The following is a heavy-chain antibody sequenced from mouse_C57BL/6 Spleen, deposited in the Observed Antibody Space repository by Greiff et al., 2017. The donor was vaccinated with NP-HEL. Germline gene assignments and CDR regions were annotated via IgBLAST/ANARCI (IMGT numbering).Heavy chain of an antibody. J-gene: IGHJ1*03. Sequence: DVMLVESGGGLVKPGGSLKLSCAASGFTFSSYAMSWVRQTPEKRLEWVATISDGGSYTYYPDNVKGRFTISRDNAKNNLYLQMSHLKSEDTAMYYCARDYDYDDWYFDVWGTGTTVTVSS. V-gene: IGHV5-4*01. CDR2: ISDGGSYT. D-gene: IGHD2-4*01. CDR1: GFTFSSYA. CDR3: ARDYDYDDWYFDV.